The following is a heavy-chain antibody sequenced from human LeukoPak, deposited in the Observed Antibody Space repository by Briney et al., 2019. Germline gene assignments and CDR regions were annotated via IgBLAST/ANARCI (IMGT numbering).Heavy chain of an antibody. CDR3: ARGVGENGFDY. V-gene: IGHV3-30*03. J-gene: IGHJ4*02. CDR1: GFTFSSFG. Sequence: GGSLRLSCAASGFTFSSFGMHWVRQAPGKGLEWVAAIAYDGSNKYYAQSVKGRFTISRDNSKNTLYLQMNSLRAEDTAVYYCARGVGENGFDYWGQGTLVTVSS. CDR2: IAYDGSNK. D-gene: IGHD4-17*01.